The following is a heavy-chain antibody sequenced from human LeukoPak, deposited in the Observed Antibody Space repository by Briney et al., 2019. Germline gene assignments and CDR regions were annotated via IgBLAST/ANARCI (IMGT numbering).Heavy chain of an antibody. CDR2: IYYSGST. CDR3: ARDNNIVVVVADPDAFDI. CDR1: GGSISSSSYY. Sequence: PSETLSLTCTVSGGSISSSSYYWSWIRQPPGKGLEWIGSIYYSGSTYYNPSLKSRVTISVDTSKNQFSLKLSSVTAADTAVYYCARDNNIVVVVADPDAFDIWGQGTMVTVSS. J-gene: IGHJ3*02. V-gene: IGHV4-39*07. D-gene: IGHD2-15*01.